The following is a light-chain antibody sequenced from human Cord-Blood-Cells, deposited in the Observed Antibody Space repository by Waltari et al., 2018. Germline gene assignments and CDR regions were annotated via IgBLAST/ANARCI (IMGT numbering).Light chain of an antibody. CDR2: DVS. J-gene: IGLJ2*01. Sequence: QSALTQPASVSGSPGQSITISCTGTSSDVGGCHCVSWDQQHPGQAPKLMIYDVSNRPSGVSNRFSGSKSGNTASLTISGLQAEDEADYYCSSYTSSSTLVVFGGGTKLTVL. CDR3: SSYTSSSTLVV. V-gene: IGLV2-14*01. CDR1: SSDVGGCHC.